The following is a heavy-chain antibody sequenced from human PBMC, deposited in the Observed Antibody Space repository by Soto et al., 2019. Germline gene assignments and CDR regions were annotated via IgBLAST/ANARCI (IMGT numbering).Heavy chain of an antibody. CDR2: IRSKANSYAT. D-gene: IGHD6-13*01. CDR1: GFTFSGSA. V-gene: IGHV3-73*01. CDR3: TRHESVAAAGTPMYYYYGMDV. J-gene: IGHJ6*02. Sequence: GESLKISCAASGFTFSGSAMHWVRQASGKGLEWVGRIRSKANSYATAYAASVKGRFTISRDDSKNTAYLQMNSLKTEDTAVYYCTRHESVAAAGTPMYYYYGMDVWGQGTTVTVSS.